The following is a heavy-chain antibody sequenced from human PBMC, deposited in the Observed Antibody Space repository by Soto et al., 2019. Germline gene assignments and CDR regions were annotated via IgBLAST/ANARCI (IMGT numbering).Heavy chain of an antibody. Sequence: SETLSLTCAVYGGSISSYYWSWIRQPPGKGLEWIGYIYYSGSTNYNPSLKSRVTISVDTSKNQFSLKLSSVTAADTAVYYCARVAGSYGDDTLDYWGQGTLVTVSS. CDR1: GGSISSYY. CDR2: IYYSGST. V-gene: IGHV4-59*01. D-gene: IGHD4-17*01. CDR3: ARVAGSYGDDTLDY. J-gene: IGHJ4*02.